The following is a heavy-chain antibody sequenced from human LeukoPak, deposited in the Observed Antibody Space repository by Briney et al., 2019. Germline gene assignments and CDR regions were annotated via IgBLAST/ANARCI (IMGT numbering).Heavy chain of an antibody. CDR1: GGSVSSSKYL. Sequence: SETLSLTCAVSGGSVSSSKYLWGWIRQPPGKELEWIGSISYSGNTDYNPSLKSRVTLSEDTSKNQFSLKLTSVTAADSAVYYCAGLGVMVLVYQSESWGQGTPVTVSS. V-gene: IGHV4-39*07. J-gene: IGHJ1*01. CDR3: AGLGVMVLVYQSES. CDR2: ISYSGNT. D-gene: IGHD2-8*01.